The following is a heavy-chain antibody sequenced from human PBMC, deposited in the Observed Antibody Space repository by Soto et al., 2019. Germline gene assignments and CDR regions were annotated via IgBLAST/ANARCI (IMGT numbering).Heavy chain of an antibody. CDR2: INHSGST. Sequence: ASETLSLTCAVYGGSFSGYYWSWIRQPPGKGLEWIGEINHSGSTNYNPSLKSRVTISVDTSKNQFSLKLSSVTAADTAVYYCARGPGGEGVYYYYMDVWGKGTTVTVSS. CDR1: GGSFSGYY. CDR3: ARGPGGEGVYYYYMDV. J-gene: IGHJ6*03. V-gene: IGHV4-34*01. D-gene: IGHD2-21*01.